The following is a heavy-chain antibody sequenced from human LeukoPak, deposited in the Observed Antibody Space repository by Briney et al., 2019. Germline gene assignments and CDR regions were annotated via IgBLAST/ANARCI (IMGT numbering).Heavy chain of an antibody. J-gene: IGHJ4*02. CDR3: AREITILDY. Sequence: GGSLRLSCAASGFTFSSYEMNWVRQAPGKGLEWVSYISSSGSTIYYADSVKGRFTISRDNAKNSLYLQMNSLRAEDTAVYYFAREITILDYWGQGTLVTVSS. V-gene: IGHV3-48*03. CDR1: GFTFSSYE. CDR2: ISSSGSTI. D-gene: IGHD3-9*01.